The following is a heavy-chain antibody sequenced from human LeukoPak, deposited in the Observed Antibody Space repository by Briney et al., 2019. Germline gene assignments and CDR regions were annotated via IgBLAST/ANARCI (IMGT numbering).Heavy chain of an antibody. CDR3: ARVGKNGWDFDH. J-gene: IGHJ4*02. Sequence: GGSLRLSCAASGFTFSAYWMTWVRQAPGKGLAWVANIIEGGDLKYYVDSVKGRFTISRDNTKNSLYPQMTSLRADDTAVYYCARVGKNGWDFDHWGQGTLVTVSS. CDR2: IIEGGDLK. CDR1: GFTFSAYW. D-gene: IGHD6-19*01. V-gene: IGHV3-7*01.